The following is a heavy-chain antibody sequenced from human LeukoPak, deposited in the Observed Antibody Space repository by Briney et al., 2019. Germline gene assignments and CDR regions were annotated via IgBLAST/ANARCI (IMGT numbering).Heavy chain of an antibody. Sequence: GASVKVSCKASGGTFSSYAISWVRQAPGRGLEWMGGIIPIFGTANYAQKFQGRVTITTDESTSTAYMELSSLRSEDTAVYYCARGRGYSYGYPGLDYWGQGTLVTVSS. CDR3: ARGRGYSYGYPGLDY. D-gene: IGHD5-18*01. J-gene: IGHJ4*02. CDR2: IIPIFGTA. CDR1: GGTFSSYA. V-gene: IGHV1-69*05.